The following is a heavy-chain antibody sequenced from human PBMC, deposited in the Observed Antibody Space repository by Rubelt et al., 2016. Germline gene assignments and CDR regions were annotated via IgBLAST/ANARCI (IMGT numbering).Heavy chain of an antibody. CDR2: ISGYNGNT. D-gene: IGHD1/OR15-1a*01. CDR1: GYTFTSYG. CDR3: ASTDRNNAIDY. J-gene: IGHJ4*02. V-gene: IGHV1-18*01. Sequence: QVQLVQSGAEVKKPGASVKVSCKASGYTFTSYGIKWVRQAPGQGLEWMGWISGYNGNTLYAQKFQGRVTMTTDTSTGTAYSELRSLRSDDTAVYYCASTDRNNAIDYWGQGTPVTVSS.